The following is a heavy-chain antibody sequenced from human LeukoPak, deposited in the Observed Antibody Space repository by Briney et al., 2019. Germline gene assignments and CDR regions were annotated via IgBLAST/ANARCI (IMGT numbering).Heavy chain of an antibody. V-gene: IGHV3-66*01. CDR1: GFTVSSNY. D-gene: IGHD6-25*01. Sequence: GGSLRLSCAAPGFTVSSNYMSWARQAPGKGLEWVSVIYSGGSTYYADSVKGRFTISRDNSKNTLYLQMNSLRAEDTAVYYCARVWSSGLSMDVWGQGTTVTVSS. CDR2: IYSGGST. J-gene: IGHJ6*02. CDR3: ARVWSSGLSMDV.